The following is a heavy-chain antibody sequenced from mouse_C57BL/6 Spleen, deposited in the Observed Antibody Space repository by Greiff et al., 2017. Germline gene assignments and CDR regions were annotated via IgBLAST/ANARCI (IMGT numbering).Heavy chain of an antibody. Sequence: VQLQQSGAELVRPGASVKLSCTASGFNIKDDYMHWVKQRPEQGLEWIGWIDPESGDTEYASKFQGKATITADTSSNTAYLQLSSLKSEDTAVYYCTHYYGSRYYFDYWGQGTTLTVSS. D-gene: IGHD1-1*01. V-gene: IGHV14-4*01. CDR3: THYYGSRYYFDY. CDR2: IDPESGDT. J-gene: IGHJ2*01. CDR1: GFNIKDDY.